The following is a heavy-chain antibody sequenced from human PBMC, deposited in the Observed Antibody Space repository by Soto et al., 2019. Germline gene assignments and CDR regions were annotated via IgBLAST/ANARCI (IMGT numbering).Heavy chain of an antibody. CDR3: ARRIPFGYGMDV. Sequence: EVQLVESGGGLVQPGGSLRLSCAGSGFTFSNYAMHWVRQAPGKGLEYVSAISSNGDNTDYANSVKGRFTISRDNSKNTLYLQMGSLRVEDMAVYYCARRIPFGYGMDVWGQGTTVTVSS. J-gene: IGHJ6*02. CDR1: GFTFSNYA. D-gene: IGHD2-21*01. V-gene: IGHV3-64*01. CDR2: ISSNGDNT.